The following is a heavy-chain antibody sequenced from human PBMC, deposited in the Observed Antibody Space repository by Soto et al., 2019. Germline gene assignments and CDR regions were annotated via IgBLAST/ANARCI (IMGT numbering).Heavy chain of an antibody. CDR2: VDHSGST. CDR1: GDSIRGGGHY. D-gene: IGHD7-27*01. CDR3: ARDTGLAPTVWGY. Sequence: QVQLQESGPGLVKPSQTLSLTCRVSGDSIRGGGHYWNWIRQLPGKGLEWIGYVDHSGSTHYNPSLRGRRTISISTSKNKFSLRLISVTAADTALYYCARDTGLAPTVWGYWGHGTQVTVSS. J-gene: IGHJ4*03. V-gene: IGHV4-31*03.